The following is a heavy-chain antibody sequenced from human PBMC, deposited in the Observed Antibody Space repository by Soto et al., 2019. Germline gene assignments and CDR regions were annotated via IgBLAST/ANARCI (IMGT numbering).Heavy chain of an antibody. D-gene: IGHD1-1*01. V-gene: IGHV3-7*01. CDR1: GFNFRNYY. J-gene: IGHJ3*02. Sequence: PGGSLSLSCAASGFNFRNYYMTWVRQAPGKGLEWVANIQKDGSDKYYMASVKGRFTISRDTDKNSLYLEMNSLRVEDAAVYYCAGEGTVRRSDAFDIWGQGTMVTVSS. CDR2: IQKDGSDK. CDR3: AGEGTVRRSDAFDI.